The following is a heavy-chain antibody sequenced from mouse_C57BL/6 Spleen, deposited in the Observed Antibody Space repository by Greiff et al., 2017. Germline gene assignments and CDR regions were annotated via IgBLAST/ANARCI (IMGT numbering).Heavy chain of an antibody. CDR2: IYPSDSET. D-gene: IGHD1-1*01. CDR3: ASGVAPYYYAMDY. V-gene: IGHV1-61*01. Sequence: QVQLQQSGAELVRPGSSVKLSCKASGYTFTSYWMDWVKQRPGQGLEWIGNIYPSDSETHYNQKFKDKATLTVDKSSSTAYMQLSSLTSEDSAVYYCASGVAPYYYAMDYWGQGTSVTVSS. CDR1: GYTFTSYW. J-gene: IGHJ4*01.